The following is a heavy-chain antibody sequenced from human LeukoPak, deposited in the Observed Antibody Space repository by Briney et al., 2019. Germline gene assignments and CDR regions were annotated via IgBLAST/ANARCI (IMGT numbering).Heavy chain of an antibody. CDR3: ARRPAIFMDGVYYYSMDI. CDR2: ISYDGSNK. V-gene: IGHV3-30-3*01. J-gene: IGHJ6*02. Sequence: SGGSLRLSCAASGFTFSSYAMHWVRQAPGKGLEWVAVISYDGSNKYYADSVKGRFTISRDNSKNTPYLQMNSLRAEDTAVYYCARRPAIFMDGVYYYSMDIWGQGTTVTVSS. D-gene: IGHD2-2*01. CDR1: GFTFSSYA.